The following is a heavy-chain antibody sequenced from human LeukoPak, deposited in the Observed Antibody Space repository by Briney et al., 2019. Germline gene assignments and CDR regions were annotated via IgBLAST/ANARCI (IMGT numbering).Heavy chain of an antibody. CDR2: ISYDGSNK. CDR3: AKGPYYDFWSGSPSYYFDY. CDR1: GFTFSSYG. Sequence: PGGSLRLSCAASGFTFSSYGMHWVRQAPGKGLEWVAVISYDGSNKYYADSVKGRFTISRDNSKNTLYLQMNRLRAEDTAVYYCAKGPYYDFWSGSPSYYFDYWGQGTLVTVSS. D-gene: IGHD3-3*01. J-gene: IGHJ4*02. V-gene: IGHV3-30*18.